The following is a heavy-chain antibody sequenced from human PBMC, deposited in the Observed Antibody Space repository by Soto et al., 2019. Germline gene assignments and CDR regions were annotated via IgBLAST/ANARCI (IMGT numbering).Heavy chain of an antibody. D-gene: IGHD1-26*01. CDR3: AVGTISADVGAFDT. V-gene: IGHV3-30*03. CDR1: AITLRSFG. Sequence: QVQLVESGGGVVQPGGSLRLSCAASAITLRSFGVHWVRQVPGKGLEWVTVISHDGGKKYYADFVKGRFTISRDNVKNTVHLQLSSLGADDTALYYCAVGTISADVGAFDTWGPGTMVTVSA. CDR2: ISHDGGKK. J-gene: IGHJ3*02.